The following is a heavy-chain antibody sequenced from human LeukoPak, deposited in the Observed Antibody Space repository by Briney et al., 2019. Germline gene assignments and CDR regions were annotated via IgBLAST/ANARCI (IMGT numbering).Heavy chain of an antibody. CDR2: IRSKAYGGTT. J-gene: IGHJ6*02. CDR3: TRYAIAGYSSSSRGSGYYYGMDV. V-gene: IGHV3-49*04. CDR1: GFTFGDYA. D-gene: IGHD6-6*01. Sequence: GGSLRLSCTASGFTFGDYAMSWVRQAPGKGLEWVGFIRSKAYGGTTEYAASVKGRFTISRDDSKSIAYLQMNSLKTEDTAVYYCTRYAIAGYSSSSRGSGYYYGMDVWGQGTTVTVSS.